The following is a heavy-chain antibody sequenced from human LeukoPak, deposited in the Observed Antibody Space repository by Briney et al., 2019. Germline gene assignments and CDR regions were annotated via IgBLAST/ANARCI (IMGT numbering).Heavy chain of an antibody. CDR2: INAGNGNT. CDR1: GYTFTSYA. Sequence: APVKVSCKASGYTFTSYAMHWVRQAPGQRLEWMGWINAGNGNTKYSQKFQGRVTITRDTSASTAYMELSSLRSEDTAVYYCARELWPGYGMDVWGKGITVTVSS. J-gene: IGHJ6*04. CDR3: ARELWPGYGMDV. D-gene: IGHD3-16*01. V-gene: IGHV1-3*01.